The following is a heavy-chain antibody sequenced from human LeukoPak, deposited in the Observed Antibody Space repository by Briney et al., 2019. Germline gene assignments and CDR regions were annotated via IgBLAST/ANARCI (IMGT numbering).Heavy chain of an antibody. CDR2: ISSSGSTI. D-gene: IGHD6-19*01. CDR1: GFTFSSYE. CDR3: ARVGYSSGWRAPDFDY. V-gene: IGHV3-48*03. J-gene: IGHJ4*02. Sequence: GGSLRLSCAASGFTFSSYEMNWVRQAPGKGLEWVSYISSSGSTIYYADSVKGRFTISRDNAKNSLYLQMNSLRAEDTAVYYCARVGYSSGWRAPDFDYWGQGTLVTVSS.